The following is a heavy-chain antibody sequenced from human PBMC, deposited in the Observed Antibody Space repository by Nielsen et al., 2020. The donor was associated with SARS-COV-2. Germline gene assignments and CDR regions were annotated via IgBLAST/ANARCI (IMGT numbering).Heavy chain of an antibody. V-gene: IGHV4-61*01. CDR2: IYYSGST. CDR1: GGSVSSGSYY. CDR3: ASSDWNGVYFDY. D-gene: IGHD1-1*01. Sequence: SETLSLTCTVSGGSVSSGSYYWSWIRQPPGKGLEWIGYIYYSGSTNYNPSLKSRVTISVDTSKNQFSLKLSSVTAADTAVYYCASSDWNGVYFDYWGQGTLVTVSS. J-gene: IGHJ4*02.